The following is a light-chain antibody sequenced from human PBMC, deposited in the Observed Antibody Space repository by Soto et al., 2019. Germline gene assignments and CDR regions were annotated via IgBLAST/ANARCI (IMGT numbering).Light chain of an antibody. Sequence: TQSPGTLSLSPGERATLSCRASQAVRNNYLAWYQQKPGKAPKLLIYKASTLKSGVPSRFSGSGSGTEFTLTISSLQPDDFATYYCQHYNSYSEAFGQGTKVDIK. CDR3: QHYNSYSEA. CDR1: QAVRNNY. J-gene: IGKJ1*01. CDR2: KAS. V-gene: IGKV1-5*03.